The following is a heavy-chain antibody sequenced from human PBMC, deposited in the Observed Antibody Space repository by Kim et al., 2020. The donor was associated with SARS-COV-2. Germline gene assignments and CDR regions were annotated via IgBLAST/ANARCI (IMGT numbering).Heavy chain of an antibody. Sequence: ASVKVSCKVSGYTLTELSMHWVRQAPGKGLEWMGGFDPEDGETIYAQKFQGRVTMTEDTSTDTAYMELSSLRSEDTAVYYCATVSKDYYDSSGYHDAFDIWGQGTMVTVSS. J-gene: IGHJ3*02. CDR1: GYTLTELS. CDR2: FDPEDGET. D-gene: IGHD3-22*01. V-gene: IGHV1-24*01. CDR3: ATVSKDYYDSSGYHDAFDI.